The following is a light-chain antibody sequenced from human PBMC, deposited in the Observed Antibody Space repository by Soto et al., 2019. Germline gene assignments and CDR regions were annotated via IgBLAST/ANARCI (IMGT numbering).Light chain of an antibody. Sequence: EKVMTQSPAALSVSPGERATLSCRASQSVNSNLAWYQRKPGQAPRLLLYGASTRATGIPARFSGSASGTESTLTISSLQSEDSAVYYCQQYNDWPLTFGGGTKVDIK. CDR1: QSVNSN. CDR2: GAS. V-gene: IGKV3-15*01. CDR3: QQYNDWPLT. J-gene: IGKJ4*01.